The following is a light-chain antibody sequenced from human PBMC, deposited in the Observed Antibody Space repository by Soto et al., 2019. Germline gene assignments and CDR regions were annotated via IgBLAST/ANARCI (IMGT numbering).Light chain of an antibody. V-gene: IGKV3D-15*01. Sequence: EIVLTQSPDTLAVSPGEVATLSCWASQSVTSNLAWYQQKRGQAPRLLIHAASTRATGVPARFSGSVSGTEFTLTISRLQSEDFAVYYCQQYNNWLPITFGQGTRRE. CDR1: QSVTSN. CDR2: AAS. CDR3: QQYNNWLPIT. J-gene: IGKJ5*01.